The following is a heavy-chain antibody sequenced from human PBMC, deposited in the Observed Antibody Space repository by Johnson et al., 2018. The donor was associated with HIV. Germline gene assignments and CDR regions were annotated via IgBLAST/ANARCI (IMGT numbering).Heavy chain of an antibody. Sequence: VTLVESGGGLIQPGGSLRLSCAASGFTVSANYMSWVRQAPGKGLDWVSVIYSSGSTYYSDSVKGRFTISRDNAKNSLYLQINSLRAEDTAVYYCARAPRAFCDGDCYPNAFGIWGQGTMVTVSS. V-gene: IGHV3-53*01. CDR1: GFTVSANY. J-gene: IGHJ3*02. D-gene: IGHD2-21*02. CDR3: ARAPRAFCDGDCYPNAFGI. CDR2: IYSSGST.